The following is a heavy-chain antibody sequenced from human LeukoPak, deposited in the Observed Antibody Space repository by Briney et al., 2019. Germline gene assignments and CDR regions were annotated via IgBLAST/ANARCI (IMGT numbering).Heavy chain of an antibody. CDR1: GYTFISYG. Sequence: ASVQVSCKASGYTFISYGIIWLRQAAGQGLEWMGWISDYDGNTKYAQKLQGRVTMTRDTSTSTAYMDLTSLGSDDTAVYYRARGPYCSAGTCYSQFYDHWGQGTLVTVSS. CDR2: ISDYDGNT. V-gene: IGHV1-18*01. CDR3: ARGPYCSAGTCYSQFYDH. J-gene: IGHJ4*02. D-gene: IGHD2-15*01.